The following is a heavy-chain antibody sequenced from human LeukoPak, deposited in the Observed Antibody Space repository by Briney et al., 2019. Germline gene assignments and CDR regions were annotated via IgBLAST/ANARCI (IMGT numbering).Heavy chain of an antibody. CDR1: GGSISSYY. J-gene: IGHJ4*02. CDR3: ARGADSSGYCSIFYFDY. CDR2: IYYSGST. Sequence: SETLSLTCTVSGGSISSYYWNWIRQPPGKGLEWIGYIYYSGSTNYNPSLKNRVTISVDTSKNQFSLKLSSVTAADTAVYYCARGADSSGYCSIFYFDYWGQGTLVTVSS. V-gene: IGHV4-59*01. D-gene: IGHD3-22*01.